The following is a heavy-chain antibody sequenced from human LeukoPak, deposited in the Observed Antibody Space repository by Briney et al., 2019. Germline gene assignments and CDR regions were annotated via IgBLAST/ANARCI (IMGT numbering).Heavy chain of an antibody. Sequence: ASVKVSCKASGYTFTGNYMHWVRQAPGQGLEWMGWINPDSGGTNYAQKFQGRVTMTRDTSISTAYMELSSLRSEDTAVYYCARGRMVRGVIHDAFDIWGQGTMVTVSS. V-gene: IGHV1-2*02. J-gene: IGHJ3*02. CDR3: ARGRMVRGVIHDAFDI. CDR1: GYTFTGNY. CDR2: INPDSGGT. D-gene: IGHD3-10*01.